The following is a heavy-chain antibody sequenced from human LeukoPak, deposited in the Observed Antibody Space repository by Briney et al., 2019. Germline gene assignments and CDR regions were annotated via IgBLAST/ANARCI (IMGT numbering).Heavy chain of an antibody. Sequence: ASVKVSCKASGYTFTSYGISWVRQAPGQGLEWMGIINPSGGSTSYAQKFQGRVTMTRDTSTSTVYMELSSLRSEDTAVYYCARGSSWYYFDYWGQGTLVTVSS. CDR2: INPSGGST. CDR3: ARGSSWYYFDY. D-gene: IGHD6-13*01. J-gene: IGHJ4*02. CDR1: GYTFTSYG. V-gene: IGHV1-46*01.